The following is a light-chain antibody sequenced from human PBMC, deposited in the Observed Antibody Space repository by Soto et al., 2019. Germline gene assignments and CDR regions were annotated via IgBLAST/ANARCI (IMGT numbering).Light chain of an antibody. CDR1: SGDVGGYDF. V-gene: IGLV2-8*01. CDR2: EVR. J-gene: IGLJ3*02. Sequence: QSALAQPPSASGSPGQSVTISCTGTSGDVGGYDFVSWYQQYPGKAPKLMIFEVRKRPSGVPDRFSGSKSGNTASLTVSGLQADDEADYYCSSFAGRNTWVFGGGTKVTVL. CDR3: SSFAGRNTWV.